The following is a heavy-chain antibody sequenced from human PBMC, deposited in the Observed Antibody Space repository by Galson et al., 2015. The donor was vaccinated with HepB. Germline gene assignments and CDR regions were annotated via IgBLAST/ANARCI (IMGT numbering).Heavy chain of an antibody. Sequence: SLRLSCAASGFTFSSYAMHWVRQAPGKGLEWVAVISYDGSNKYCADSVKGRFTISRDNSKNTLYLQMNSLRAEDTAVYYCARDYASSWYFNHYYGMDVWGQGTTVTVSS. J-gene: IGHJ6*02. D-gene: IGHD6-13*01. CDR3: ARDYASSWYFNHYYGMDV. CDR2: ISYDGSNK. V-gene: IGHV3-30*04. CDR1: GFTFSSYA.